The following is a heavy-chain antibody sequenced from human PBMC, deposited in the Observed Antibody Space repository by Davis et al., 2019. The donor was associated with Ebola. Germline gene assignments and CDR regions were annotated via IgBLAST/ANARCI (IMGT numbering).Heavy chain of an antibody. V-gene: IGHV4-34*01. CDR1: GGSFSGYY. Sequence: SETLSLTCAVYGGSFSGYYWSWIRQPPGKGLEWIGEINHSGSTNYNPSLKSRVTISVDTSKNQFSLKLSSVTAADTAVYYCARASTVTPFDYWGQGTLVTVSS. CDR3: ARASTVTPFDY. CDR2: INHSGST. J-gene: IGHJ4*02. D-gene: IGHD4-11*01.